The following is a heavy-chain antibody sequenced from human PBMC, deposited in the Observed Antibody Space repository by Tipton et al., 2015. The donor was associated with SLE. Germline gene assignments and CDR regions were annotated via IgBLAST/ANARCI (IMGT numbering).Heavy chain of an antibody. J-gene: IGHJ4*02. D-gene: IGHD4-23*01. CDR3: ARGDYGGNSNY. V-gene: IGHV4-34*01. Sequence: TLSLTCTVYGESFNGYFWTWIRQPPGKGLEWIAEIIHSGVTNYNPSLRSRVTISVDMSKNQVSLKLSSVTAADTAVYYCARGDYGGNSNYWGQGTLVTVSS. CDR2: IIHSGVT. CDR1: GESFNGYF.